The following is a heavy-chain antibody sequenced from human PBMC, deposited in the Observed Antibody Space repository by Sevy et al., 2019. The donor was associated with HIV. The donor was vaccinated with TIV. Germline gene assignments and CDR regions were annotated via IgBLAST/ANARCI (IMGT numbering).Heavy chain of an antibody. CDR2: ISAYNGNT. J-gene: IGHJ4*02. Sequence: ASMKVSCKASGYTFTSYGISWVRQAPGQGLEWMGWISAYNGNTNYAQKLQGRVTMTTDTSTSTAYMELRSLRSDDTAVYYCARQGRGIAVAGPIDYWGQGTLVTVSS. D-gene: IGHD6-19*01. CDR3: ARQGRGIAVAGPIDY. V-gene: IGHV1-18*01. CDR1: GYTFTSYG.